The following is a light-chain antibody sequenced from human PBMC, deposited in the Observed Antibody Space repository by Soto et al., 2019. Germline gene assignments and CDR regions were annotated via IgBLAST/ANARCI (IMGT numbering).Light chain of an antibody. CDR2: VAS. J-gene: IGKJ4*01. Sequence: EIVLTQSPGTLSLSPGERATLSCRASQSVTKNYLAWYQQRLGQAPRLLISVASNRATGISDRFSGSGSGTDFILTISRLEPEDSAVYYCLQYGGLPLTFGGGTKVEI. V-gene: IGKV3-20*01. CDR3: LQYGGLPLT. CDR1: QSVTKNY.